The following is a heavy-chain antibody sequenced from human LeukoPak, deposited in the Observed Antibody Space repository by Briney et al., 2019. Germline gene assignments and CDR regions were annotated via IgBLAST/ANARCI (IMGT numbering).Heavy chain of an antibody. Sequence: SETLSLTCAVYGGSFSGYYWSWIRQPPGKGLGWIGEINHSGSTNYNPSLKSRVTISVDTSKNQFSLKLSSVTAADTAVYYCARGRRTNSYGFDPWGQGTLVTVSS. CDR1: GGSFSGYY. CDR2: INHSGST. V-gene: IGHV4-34*01. D-gene: IGHD2-2*01. J-gene: IGHJ5*02. CDR3: ARGRRTNSYGFDP.